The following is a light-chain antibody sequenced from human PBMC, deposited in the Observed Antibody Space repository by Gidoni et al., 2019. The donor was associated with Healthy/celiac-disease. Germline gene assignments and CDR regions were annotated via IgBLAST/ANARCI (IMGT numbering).Light chain of an antibody. Sequence: DLQMTQSPSTLSASVGDRVTITCRASQSISSWLAWYQQKTGKAPKLLIYKASSLESGVPSRFSGSGSGTEFTLTISSLQPDDFATYYCQQYNSYLLTFGGGTKVEIK. CDR3: QQYNSYLLT. CDR2: KAS. CDR1: QSISSW. J-gene: IGKJ4*01. V-gene: IGKV1-5*03.